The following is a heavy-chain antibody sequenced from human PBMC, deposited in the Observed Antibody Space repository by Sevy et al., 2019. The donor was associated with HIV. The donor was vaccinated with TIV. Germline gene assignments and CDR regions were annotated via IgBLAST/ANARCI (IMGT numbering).Heavy chain of an antibody. J-gene: IGHJ4*02. D-gene: IGHD3-10*01. Sequence: SETLSLTCTVSGGSISSYYWSWIRQPPGKGLEWIGYIYYSGSTNYNPSLKSRVTISVDTSKNQFSLKLSSVTAADTAVYYCARRMVRGPFDYWGQGTLVTVSS. CDR3: ARRMVRGPFDY. CDR2: IYYSGST. V-gene: IGHV4-59*01. CDR1: GGSISSYY.